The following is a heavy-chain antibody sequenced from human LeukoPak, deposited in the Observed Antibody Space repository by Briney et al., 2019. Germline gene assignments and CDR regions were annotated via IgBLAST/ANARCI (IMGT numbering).Heavy chain of an antibody. Sequence: GASVKVSCKASGYTFTGYYMHWVRQAPGQGLEWMGWINPNSGGTNYAQKFQGRVTMTRDTSISTAYMELSRLRSDDTAVYYCARDEMDDILTGYYCYWGQGTLVTVSS. CDR1: GYTFTGYY. D-gene: IGHD3-9*01. J-gene: IGHJ4*02. V-gene: IGHV1-2*02. CDR3: ARDEMDDILTGYYCY. CDR2: INPNSGGT.